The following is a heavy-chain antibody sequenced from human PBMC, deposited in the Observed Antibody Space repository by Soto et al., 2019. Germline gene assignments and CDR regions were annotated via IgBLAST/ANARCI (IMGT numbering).Heavy chain of an antibody. CDR3: ARAVTIFGVVIRHGMDV. Sequence: SETLSLTCAVYGGSFSGYYWSWIRQPPGKGLEWIGEINHSGSTNYNPSLKSRVTISVDTSKNQFSLKLSSVTAADTAVYYCARAVTIFGVVIRHGMDVWGQGTTVTVSS. D-gene: IGHD3-3*01. CDR1: GGSFSGYY. V-gene: IGHV4-34*01. J-gene: IGHJ6*02. CDR2: INHSGST.